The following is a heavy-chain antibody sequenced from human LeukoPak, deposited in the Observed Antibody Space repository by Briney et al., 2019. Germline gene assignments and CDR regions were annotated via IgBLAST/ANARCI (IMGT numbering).Heavy chain of an antibody. CDR1: GFTFSSYA. V-gene: IGHV3-23*01. Sequence: GGSLRLSCAASGFTFSSYAMSWVRQAPGKGLEWVSAISGSGGSTYYADSVKGRFTISRDNSKNTLYLQMNSLRAEDTAVYYCARDAGTTPYYYYYMDVWGKGTTVTVSS. CDR2: ISGSGGST. J-gene: IGHJ6*03. D-gene: IGHD1-26*01. CDR3: ARDAGTTPYYYYYMDV.